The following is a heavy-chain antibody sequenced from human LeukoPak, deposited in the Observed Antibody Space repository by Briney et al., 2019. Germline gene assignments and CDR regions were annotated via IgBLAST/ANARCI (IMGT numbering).Heavy chain of an antibody. D-gene: IGHD6-19*01. CDR3: ARDWGSGWFNYYYYYYMDV. J-gene: IGHJ6*03. CDR2: INTNTGNP. CDR1: GYTFTSYA. Sequence: ASVKVSCKASGYTFTSYAMNWVRQAPGQGLEWMGWINTNTGNPTYAQGFTGRFVFSLDTSVSTAYLRISSLKAEDTAVYYCARDWGSGWFNYYYYYYMDVWGKGTTVTVSS. V-gene: IGHV7-4-1*02.